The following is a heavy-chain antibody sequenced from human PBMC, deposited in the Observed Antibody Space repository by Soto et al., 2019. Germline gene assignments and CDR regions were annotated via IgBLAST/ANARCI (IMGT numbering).Heavy chain of an antibody. CDR1: GFTFSSYA. V-gene: IGHV3-30-3*01. D-gene: IGHD6-13*01. J-gene: IGHJ6*02. Sequence: QVQLVESGGGVVQPGRSLRLSCAASGFTFSSYAMHWVRQAPGKGLGGGAVISYDGSNKYYADSVKGRFTISRDNSKNTLYLQMNSLRAEDTAVYYCATGVAAAGLAYYYYGMDVWGQGTTVTVSS. CDR3: ATGVAAAGLAYYYYGMDV. CDR2: ISYDGSNK.